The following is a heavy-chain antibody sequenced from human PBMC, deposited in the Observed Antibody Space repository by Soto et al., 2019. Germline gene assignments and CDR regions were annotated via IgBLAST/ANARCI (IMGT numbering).Heavy chain of an antibody. CDR2: IIPIFGTA. CDR3: VRDHRDIVLMYRPSRYYYCIDV. V-gene: IGHV1-69*06. J-gene: IGHJ6*02. D-gene: IGHD2-8*01. Sequence: ASVKVSCKASGGTFSSYAISWVRQAPGQGLEWMGGIIPIFGTANYAQKFQGRVTITADKSTSTAYMELSSLRSEDTAVYYCVRDHRDIVLMYRPSRYYYCIDVWGQGTTVTVSS. CDR1: GGTFSSYA.